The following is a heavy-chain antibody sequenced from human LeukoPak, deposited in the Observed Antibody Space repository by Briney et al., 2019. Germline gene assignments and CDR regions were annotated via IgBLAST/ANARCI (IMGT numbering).Heavy chain of an antibody. D-gene: IGHD3-3*01. CDR1: GFTFSSYG. V-gene: IGHV3-33*01. J-gene: IGHJ4*02. Sequence: GGSLRLSCAASGFTFSSYGMHWVRQAPGKGLEWVAVIWYDGSNKYYADSVKGRFTISRDNSKNTLYLQMNSLRAEDTAVYYCARGSKNFWSGYYYRTKEYYFDYWGQGTLVTVSS. CDR3: ARGSKNFWSGYYYRTKEYYFDY. CDR2: IWYDGSNK.